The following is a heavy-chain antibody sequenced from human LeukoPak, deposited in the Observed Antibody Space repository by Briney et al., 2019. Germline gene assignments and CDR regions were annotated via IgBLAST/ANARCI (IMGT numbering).Heavy chain of an antibody. D-gene: IGHD2-15*01. CDR3: ATSRSARYCSGGSCYPGGFDY. CDR1: GYTFTSYD. Sequence: ASVKVSCKASGYTFTSYDINWVRQATGQGLEWMGWMNPNSGNTGYAQKFQGRVTMTRNTSISTAYMELSSLRSEDTAVYYCATSRSARYCSGGSCYPGGFDYWGQGTLVTVSS. CDR2: MNPNSGNT. J-gene: IGHJ4*02. V-gene: IGHV1-8*01.